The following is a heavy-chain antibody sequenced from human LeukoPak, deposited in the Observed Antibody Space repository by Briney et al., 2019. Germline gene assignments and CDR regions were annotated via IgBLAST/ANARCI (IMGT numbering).Heavy chain of an antibody. Sequence: GGCLRLSPAASGFTFIIYGMHWVRQAPGKGVEWVAAIWYERSNKYYADSVKGRFTISRDNSKNTLYLQMNSLRAEDTAVYYCAKDHRRDGYNFDRYWGQGTLVTVSS. J-gene: IGHJ4*02. CDR2: IWYERSNK. V-gene: IGHV3-33*06. CDR1: GFTFIIYG. CDR3: AKDHRRDGYNFDRY. D-gene: IGHD5-24*01.